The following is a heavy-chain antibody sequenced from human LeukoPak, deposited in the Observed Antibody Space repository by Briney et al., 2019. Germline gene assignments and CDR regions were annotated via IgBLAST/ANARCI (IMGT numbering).Heavy chain of an antibody. CDR2: ISSSATTI. CDR1: GFTFSDYY. Sequence: GGSLRLSCAASGFTFSDYYMSWIRQAPGKGLEWVSHISSSATTIYYADSVKGRFTISRDNAKNSPYLQMNSLRAEDTAVYYCALLGGVDCYSECDWFDPWGQGTLVTVSS. D-gene: IGHD2-21*02. V-gene: IGHV3-11*01. CDR3: ALLGGVDCYSECDWFDP. J-gene: IGHJ5*02.